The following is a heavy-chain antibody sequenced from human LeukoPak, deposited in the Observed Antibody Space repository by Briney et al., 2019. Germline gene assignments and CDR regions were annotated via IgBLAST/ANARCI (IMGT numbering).Heavy chain of an antibody. V-gene: IGHV4-34*01. D-gene: IGHD3-22*01. Sequence: SETLSLTCAVYGGSFSGYYWTWIRQPPGKGLEWIGEIHYSGSATYNPSLKSRVTISVNTSKNQFSLKLSSVTAADTAVYYCARESSTYYYDSSGYVTDYWGQGTLVTVSS. J-gene: IGHJ4*02. CDR3: ARESSTYYYDSSGYVTDY. CDR1: GGSFSGYY. CDR2: IHYSGSA.